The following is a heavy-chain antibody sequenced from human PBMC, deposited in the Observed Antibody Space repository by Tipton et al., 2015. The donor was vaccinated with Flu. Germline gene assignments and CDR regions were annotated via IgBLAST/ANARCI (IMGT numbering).Heavy chain of an antibody. D-gene: IGHD6-19*01. V-gene: IGHV3-30*18. Sequence: SLRLSCAASGFTFRSYGMHWVRQAPGKGLEWVAVISYDGSNKYYADSVRGRFTISRDNSKNTLYLQMNSLRAEDTAVFYCVKEERQWQAYFHSWGRGTLVTVSS. CDR3: VKEERQWQAYFHS. CDR2: ISYDGSNK. J-gene: IGHJ4*02. CDR1: GFTFRSYG.